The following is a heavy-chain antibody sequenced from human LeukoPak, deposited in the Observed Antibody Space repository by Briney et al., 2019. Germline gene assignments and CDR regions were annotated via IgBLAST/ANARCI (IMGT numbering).Heavy chain of an antibody. J-gene: IGHJ4*02. V-gene: IGHV1-46*03. CDR2: INPGGGST. CDR1: GYTFTSYS. Sequence: GASVKVSCKASGYTFTSYSMHWVRQAPGQGLEWMGIINPGGGSTSYAQKFQGRVTMTRDTSTSTVYMELSRLRSEDTPVYYCAILTGSLFDYWGQGNLVTVSS. CDR3: AILTGSLFDY. D-gene: IGHD3-9*01.